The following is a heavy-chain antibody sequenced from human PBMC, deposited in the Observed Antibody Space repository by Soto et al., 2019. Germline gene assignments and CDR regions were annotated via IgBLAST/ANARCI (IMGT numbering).Heavy chain of an antibody. V-gene: IGHV1-69*01. J-gene: IGHJ4*02. CDR2: IITIFGTA. CDR3: ARGWGYDSTDYYYAY. CDR1: GGSFNRHT. D-gene: IGHD3-22*01. Sequence: QVQLVQSGAEVRKPGSSVRVSCKASGGSFNRHTISWVRQAPGQGIEWMGGIITIFGTANHAQKFQGRVTIIADESTSTVYMELSSLRSDDTAIYYCARGWGYDSTDYYYAYWGQGTLVIVSS.